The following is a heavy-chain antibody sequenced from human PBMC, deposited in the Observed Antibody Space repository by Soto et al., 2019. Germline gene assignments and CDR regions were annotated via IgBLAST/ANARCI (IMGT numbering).Heavy chain of an antibody. Sequence: PGGSLRLSCAASGFIFSSYGMHWVRQAPGKGLEWVAVIWYDGSNKYYADSVKGRFTISRDNSKNTLYLQMNSLRAEDTAVYYCARGNLNYYYAMDVWGQGTTVTVSS. CDR1: GFIFSSYG. CDR2: IWYDGSNK. J-gene: IGHJ6*02. V-gene: IGHV3-33*01. D-gene: IGHD3-10*01. CDR3: ARGNLNYYYAMDV.